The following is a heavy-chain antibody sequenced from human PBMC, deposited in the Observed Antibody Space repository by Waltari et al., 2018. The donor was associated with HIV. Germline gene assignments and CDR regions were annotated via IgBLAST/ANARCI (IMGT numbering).Heavy chain of an antibody. CDR3: VRGSLMTTAAP. V-gene: IGHV3-53*03. D-gene: IGHD4-17*01. Sequence: EVQLVESGGGLFRPGGSLRLSCAVSGFNVSSDYMTWVRQPQGKGLEWVSTLYVPTTGTDRFYAPSVKCLFTISRDNSENTLYLQMSGLRAEDTAIYYCVRGSLMTTAAPWGQGTLVTVSS. J-gene: IGHJ5*02. CDR1: GFNVSSDY. CDR2: LYVPTTGTDR.